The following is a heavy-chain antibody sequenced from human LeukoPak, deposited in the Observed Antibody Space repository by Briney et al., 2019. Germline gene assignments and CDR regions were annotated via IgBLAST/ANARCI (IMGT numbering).Heavy chain of an antibody. CDR3: ARRGCIGGTCYGY. Sequence: GESLKISCKGSGYSFSNDWIGWVRQMPGRGLEWMGIIYPADSDTKYSPSFQGQVTIPADKSISTAYLQWNSLGASDTAMYYCARRGCIGGTCYGYWGQGTLVTVSS. V-gene: IGHV5-51*01. CDR1: GYSFSNDW. CDR2: IYPADSDT. D-gene: IGHD2-15*01. J-gene: IGHJ4*02.